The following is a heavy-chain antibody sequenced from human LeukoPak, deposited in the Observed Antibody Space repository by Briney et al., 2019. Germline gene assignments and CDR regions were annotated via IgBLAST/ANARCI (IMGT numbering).Heavy chain of an antibody. V-gene: IGHV3-23*01. J-gene: IGHJ4*02. CDR3: AKRGAEVGTTIAPGDY. CDR1: GFTFSSYG. Sequence: PGGSLRLSCAASGFTFSSYGMSWVRQAPGKGLEWVSGISGSGGSTYYADSVKGRFTISRDNSKNTLYLQMNSLRAEDTAVYYCAKRGAEVGTTIAPGDYWGQGSLVTVSS. D-gene: IGHD1-26*01. CDR2: ISGSGGST.